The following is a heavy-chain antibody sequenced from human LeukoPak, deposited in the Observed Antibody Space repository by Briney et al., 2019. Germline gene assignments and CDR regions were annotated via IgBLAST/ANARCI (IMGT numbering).Heavy chain of an antibody. CDR3: ARDSGRDGYNLSFDF. CDR2: INPNSGDT. CDR1: GYTFTGYY. J-gene: IGHJ4*02. D-gene: IGHD5-24*01. V-gene: IGHV1-2*02. Sequence: ASVKVSCKTSGYTFTGYYMHWVRQAPGQGLEWMGWINPNSGDTNYAQKFQGGVTMTRDTSISTAYMELSRLRSDDTAVYYCARDSGRDGYNLSFDFWGQGTRVTVSS.